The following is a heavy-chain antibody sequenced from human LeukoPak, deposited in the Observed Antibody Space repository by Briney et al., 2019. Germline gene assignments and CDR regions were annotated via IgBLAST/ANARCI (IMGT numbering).Heavy chain of an antibody. Sequence: GRSLRLSCAASGFTFSSYAMHWVRQAPGKGLEWVSSVSGNGGSTYYADSVKGRFTISRDNSKNTLFLQVNSLRVEDTAVYYCAKVEMSSVQAPFDYWGQGTLVTVSS. CDR2: VSGNGGST. D-gene: IGHD5-24*01. CDR3: AKVEMSSVQAPFDY. V-gene: IGHV3-23*01. CDR1: GFTFSSYA. J-gene: IGHJ4*02.